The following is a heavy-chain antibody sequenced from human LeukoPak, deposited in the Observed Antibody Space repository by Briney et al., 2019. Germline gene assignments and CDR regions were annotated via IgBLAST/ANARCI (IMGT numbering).Heavy chain of an antibody. CDR3: ARHWFRGSHYPRYDL. Sequence: SETLSLTCSVSGGSISSTGYYWDWIRQPPGKGLEWIGSIFYSGNTYYNPSLKSRVTISVDTSKNQFSLKLTSVTAADTAVFYCARHWFRGSHYPRYDLWGQGALVTVSS. D-gene: IGHD1-26*01. J-gene: IGHJ5*02. V-gene: IGHV4-39*01. CDR2: IFYSGNT. CDR1: GGSISSTGYY.